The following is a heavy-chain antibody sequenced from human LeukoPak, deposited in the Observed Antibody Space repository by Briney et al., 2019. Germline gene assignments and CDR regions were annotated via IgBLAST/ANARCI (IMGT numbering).Heavy chain of an antibody. Sequence: GGSLRLSCAASGFTFSNAWMSWVRQAPGKGLEWVGRIKSKTDGGTTDYAAPVKGRFTISRDDSKNTLYLQMNSLKTGDTAVYYCTTGRGIQLWTRNPFDPWGQGTLVTVSS. J-gene: IGHJ5*02. V-gene: IGHV3-15*01. CDR3: TTGRGIQLWTRNPFDP. CDR2: IKSKTDGGTT. CDR1: GFTFSNAW. D-gene: IGHD5-18*01.